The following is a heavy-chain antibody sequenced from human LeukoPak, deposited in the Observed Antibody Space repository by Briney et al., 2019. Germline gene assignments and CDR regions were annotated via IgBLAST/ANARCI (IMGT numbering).Heavy chain of an antibody. Sequence: GGSLRLSCEASGFTFSGYSMIWVRQAPWKGLERVSEINRGGHNTYYTDSVKGRFTISRDNTKNSLYLQMNSLRAEDTALYYCAKDPSPGGNYYGMDVWGQGTTVTVSS. J-gene: IGHJ6*02. CDR3: AKDPSPGGNYYGMDV. V-gene: IGHV3-23*01. CDR1: GFTFSGYS. CDR2: INRGGHNT. D-gene: IGHD1-26*01.